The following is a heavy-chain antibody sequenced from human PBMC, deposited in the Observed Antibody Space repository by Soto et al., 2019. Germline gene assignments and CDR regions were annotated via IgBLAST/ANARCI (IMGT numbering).Heavy chain of an antibody. J-gene: IGHJ4*02. Sequence: ASVKVSCKASGYTFTSYGISWVRQAPGQGLEWMGWISAYNGNTNYAQKFQGRVTMTTDTSTSTAYMELRSLRSEDTAVYYCATLYYDSSGHSLSPFDYWGQGTLVTVSS. V-gene: IGHV1-18*04. CDR1: GYTFTSYG. CDR3: ATLYYDSSGHSLSPFDY. D-gene: IGHD3-22*01. CDR2: ISAYNGNT.